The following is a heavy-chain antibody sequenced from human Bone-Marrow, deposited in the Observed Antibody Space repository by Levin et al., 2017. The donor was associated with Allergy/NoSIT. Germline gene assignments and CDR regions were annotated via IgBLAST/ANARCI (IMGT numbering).Heavy chain of an antibody. CDR2: IYYSGST. D-gene: IGHD1-7*01. V-gene: IGHV4-59*01. CDR3: ARWGNYEVDD. Sequence: RASETLSLTCTVSGGSMNSYYWSWIRQSPGKGLEWIGYIYYSGSTNYNPSLESRLTISVDTSTSQFYLKLRSVTAADTAVYYCARWGNYEVDDWGQGTLVTVSS. J-gene: IGHJ4*02. CDR1: GGSMNSYY.